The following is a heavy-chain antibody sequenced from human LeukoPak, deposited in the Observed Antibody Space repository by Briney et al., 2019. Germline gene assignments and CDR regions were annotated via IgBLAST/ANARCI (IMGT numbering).Heavy chain of an antibody. D-gene: IGHD6-13*01. J-gene: IGHJ3*02. Sequence: GGSLRLSCAASGFTFSSYGTHWVRQAPGKGLEWVAVISYDGSNKYYADSVKGRFTISRDNSKNTLYLQMNSLRAEDTAVYYCAKMGGGRGVAAAGDDAFDIWGQGTMVTVSS. CDR3: AKMGGGRGVAAAGDDAFDI. CDR2: ISYDGSNK. V-gene: IGHV3-30*18. CDR1: GFTFSSYG.